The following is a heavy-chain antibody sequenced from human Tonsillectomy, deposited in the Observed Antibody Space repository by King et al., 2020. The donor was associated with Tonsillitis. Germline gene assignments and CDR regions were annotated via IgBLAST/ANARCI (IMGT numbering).Heavy chain of an antibody. CDR2: ISSSSSYI. J-gene: IGHJ6*02. CDR3: ARGSLLVVVPRGSMDV. V-gene: IGHV3-21*01. CDR1: GFTFSSYS. Sequence: VQLVESGGGLVKPGGSLRLSCAASGFTFSSYSMNWVRQAPGKGLEWVSSISSSSSYIYYADSVKGRFTISRDNAKNSLYLQMNSLRAEDTAVYYCARGSLLVVVPRGSMDVWGQGTTVTVSS. D-gene: IGHD2-2*01.